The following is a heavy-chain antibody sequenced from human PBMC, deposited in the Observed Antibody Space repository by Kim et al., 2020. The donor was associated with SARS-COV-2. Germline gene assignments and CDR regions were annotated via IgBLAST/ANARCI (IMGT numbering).Heavy chain of an antibody. V-gene: IGHV3-64D*06. J-gene: IGHJ4*02. CDR3: VKGSHYYGSGSYLDY. Sequence: DSVKGRFTISRDNSKNTLYLQMSSLRAEDTAVYYCVKGSHYYGSGSYLDYWGQGTLVTVSS. D-gene: IGHD3-10*01.